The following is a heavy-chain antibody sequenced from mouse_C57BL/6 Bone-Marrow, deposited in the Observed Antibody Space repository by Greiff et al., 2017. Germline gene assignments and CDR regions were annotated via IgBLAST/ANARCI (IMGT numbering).Heavy chain of an antibody. CDR2: ISDGGSYT. Sequence: EVKVVESGGGLVKPGGSLKLSCAASGFTFSSYAMSWVRQTPEKRLEWVATISDGGSYTYYPDNVKGRFTISRDHAKNNLYLQMSHLKSEDTAMYYCARDRDYSNSGFAYWGQGTLVTVSA. CDR3: ARDRDYSNSGFAY. V-gene: IGHV5-4*01. D-gene: IGHD2-5*01. J-gene: IGHJ3*01. CDR1: GFTFSSYA.